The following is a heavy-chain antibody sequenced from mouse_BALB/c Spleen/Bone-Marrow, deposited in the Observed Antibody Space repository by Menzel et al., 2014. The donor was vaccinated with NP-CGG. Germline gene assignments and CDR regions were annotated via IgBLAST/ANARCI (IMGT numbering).Heavy chain of an antibody. Sequence: LQQSGSELARPGASVKLSCKASGYTFTSYWMHWVKQRPGQGLEWIGNIYPGSGSTNYDEKFKGKATLTVDTSSSTAYMQLSSLTSEDSAVYYCTPRLRYWGQGTTLTVSS. J-gene: IGHJ2*01. CDR3: TPRLRY. V-gene: IGHV1S22*01. D-gene: IGHD1-2*01. CDR1: GYTFTSYW. CDR2: IYPGSGST.